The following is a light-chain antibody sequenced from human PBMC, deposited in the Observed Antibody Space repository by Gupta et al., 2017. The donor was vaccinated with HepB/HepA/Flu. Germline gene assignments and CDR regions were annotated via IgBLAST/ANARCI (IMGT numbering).Light chain of an antibody. J-gene: IGLJ2*01. Sequence: SYELTQPPSVSVSPGQTASITCSGDKLGDKYACWYQQKSGQSPVLVIYQDSKRPSGIPERFSGSNSGNTATLTISGTQAMDEADYYCQAWDSSTAAVFGGGTKLTVL. CDR1: KLGDKY. CDR3: QAWDSSTAAV. V-gene: IGLV3-1*01. CDR2: QDS.